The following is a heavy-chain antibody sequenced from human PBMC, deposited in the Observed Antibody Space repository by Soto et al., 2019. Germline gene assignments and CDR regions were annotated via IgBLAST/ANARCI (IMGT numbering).Heavy chain of an antibody. CDR1: GGSISSYY. CDR3: ARALSSAAGLYFDY. Sequence: SETLSLTCTVSGGSISSYYWSWIRQPAGKGMEWIGRIHTTESTNYNPSLKSRVTMSIDTSNNQFSLKLSSLTAADTAVYYCARALSSAAGLYFDYWGQGTLVTVSS. CDR2: IHTTEST. D-gene: IGHD6-13*01. J-gene: IGHJ4*02. V-gene: IGHV4-4*07.